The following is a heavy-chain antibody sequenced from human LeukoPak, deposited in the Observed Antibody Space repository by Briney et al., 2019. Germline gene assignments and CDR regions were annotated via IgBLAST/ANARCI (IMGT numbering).Heavy chain of an antibody. V-gene: IGHV3-9*01. D-gene: IGHD1-1*01. CDR3: AKTRGYNWNDESPLDY. Sequence: GRSLRLSCAASGFTFDDYAMHWVRQAPGKGLEWVSGISWNSGSIGYADSVKGRFTISRDNGKNSLYLQMNSLRAEDTALYYCAKTRGYNWNDESPLDYWGQGTLVTVSS. J-gene: IGHJ4*02. CDR1: GFTFDDYA. CDR2: ISWNSGSI.